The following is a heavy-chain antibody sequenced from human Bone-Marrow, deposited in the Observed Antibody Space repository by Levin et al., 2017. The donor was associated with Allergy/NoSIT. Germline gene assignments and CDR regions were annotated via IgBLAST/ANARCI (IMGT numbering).Heavy chain of an antibody. D-gene: IGHD3-9*01. CDR1: GASRSGSHY. V-gene: IGHV4-39*02. CDR3: TRLPTGYPNWFDF. CDR2: TSYSGAT. J-gene: IGHJ5*01. Sequence: GSLRLSCTVSGASRSGSHYWGWVRQSPGRGLEWIGSTSYSGATFYKPSLASRLTISGDTSRAHFSLKLTSMTAADTAMYYCTRLPTGYPNWFDFWGQGILVIVSS.